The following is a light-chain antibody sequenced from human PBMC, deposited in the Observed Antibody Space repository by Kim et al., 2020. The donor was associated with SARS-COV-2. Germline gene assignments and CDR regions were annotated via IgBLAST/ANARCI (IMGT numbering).Light chain of an antibody. V-gene: IGKV1-9*01. CDR1: QDISSY. Sequence: AAVGDRVTITCRASQDISSYLAVYQQKPGKAPKLLIYAASTLQSGVPSRFSGSGSGADFTLTISSLQPEDFAAYYCQQLNTYPLTFGQGTRLEIK. CDR2: AAS. CDR3: QQLNTYPLT. J-gene: IGKJ5*01.